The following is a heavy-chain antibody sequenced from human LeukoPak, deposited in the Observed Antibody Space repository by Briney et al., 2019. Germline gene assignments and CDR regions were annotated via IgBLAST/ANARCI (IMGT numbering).Heavy chain of an antibody. V-gene: IGHV3-23*01. CDR2: ISGSGGST. J-gene: IGHJ4*02. CDR3: AKDSGGVLWFGDFDPGY. CDR1: GFTFSSYA. D-gene: IGHD3-10*01. Sequence: GGSLRLSCAASGFTFSSYAMSWVRQAPGKGLEWVSAISGSGGSTYYADSVKGRFTISRDNSKNTLYLQMNSLRAEDTAVYYCAKDSGGVLWFGDFDPGYWGQGTPVTVSS.